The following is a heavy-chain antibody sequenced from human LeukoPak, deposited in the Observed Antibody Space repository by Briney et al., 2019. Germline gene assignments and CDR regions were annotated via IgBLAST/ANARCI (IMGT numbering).Heavy chain of an antibody. Sequence: GGSLRLSCAASGFTFSSYAMHWVRQAPGKGLEWVSSISGSGGSTWYADPVKGRFTISRDNSKNTLYLQMNSLRAEDTAVYYCAKDLHGDYVRWGDYWGQGTLVTVSS. CDR2: ISGSGGST. CDR3: AKDLHGDYVRWGDY. V-gene: IGHV3-23*01. J-gene: IGHJ4*02. CDR1: GFTFSSYA. D-gene: IGHD4-17*01.